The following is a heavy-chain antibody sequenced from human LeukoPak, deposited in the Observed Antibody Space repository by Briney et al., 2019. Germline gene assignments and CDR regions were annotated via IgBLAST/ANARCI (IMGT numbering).Heavy chain of an antibody. V-gene: IGHV1-46*01. D-gene: IGHD2-2*01. CDR1: GHTFTSYY. CDR3: TLVVPAAKHDAFDI. CDR2: INPSGGST. Sequence: ASVKVSCKASGHTFTSYYMHWVRQAPGQGLEWMGIINPSGGSTSYAQKFQGRVTMTRDTSTSTVYMELSSLRSEDAAVYYCTLVVPAAKHDAFDIWGQGTMVIVSS. J-gene: IGHJ3*02.